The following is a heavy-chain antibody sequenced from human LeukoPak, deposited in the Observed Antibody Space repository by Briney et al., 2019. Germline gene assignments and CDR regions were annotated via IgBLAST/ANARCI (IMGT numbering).Heavy chain of an antibody. J-gene: IGHJ5*02. D-gene: IGHD3-22*01. CDR2: IYWNDEK. V-gene: IGHV2-5*01. CDR1: GFSFSTSGVG. CDR3: AHRHVGYSNSYWFDP. Sequence: SGHTLVKPTQTLTLTCTFSGFSFSTSGVGVGWIRQPPGKALEWLALIYWNDEKRYSPSLKSRLTITKDTSKNQVVLTMTNMDPVDTATYYCAHRHVGYSNSYWFDPWGQGTLVTVSS.